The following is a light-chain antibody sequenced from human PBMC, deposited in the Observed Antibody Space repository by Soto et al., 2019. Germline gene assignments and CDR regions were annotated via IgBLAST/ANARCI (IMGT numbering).Light chain of an antibody. CDR1: QNVDNY. V-gene: IGKV3-11*01. CDR2: DAS. Sequence: EVVFSQSPATLSLSPGGSATLSCRASQNVDNYLAWYQQKPGQAPRLLIYDASNRATGIPARFSGSGSGTAFTLTISSLEPEDSAVYYCQQCSFWPRITFGQGTRLAI. CDR3: QQCSFWPRIT. J-gene: IGKJ5*01.